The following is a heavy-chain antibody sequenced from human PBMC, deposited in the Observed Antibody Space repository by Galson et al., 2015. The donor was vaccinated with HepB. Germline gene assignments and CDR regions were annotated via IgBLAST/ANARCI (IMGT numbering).Heavy chain of an antibody. D-gene: IGHD6-19*01. V-gene: IGHV3-30*04. CDR2: ISHDGRNT. J-gene: IGHJ4*02. CDR3: ARGRGAGWYEGNDY. Sequence: SLRLSCAASGFTFSSYSIHWVREAPGKGLEWVAIISHDGRNTYYAYSVKGRFTISRDNSRNTLYLQMNGRRSDDTAVYYCARGRGAGWYEGNDYWGQGTLVVVSS. CDR1: GFTFSSYS.